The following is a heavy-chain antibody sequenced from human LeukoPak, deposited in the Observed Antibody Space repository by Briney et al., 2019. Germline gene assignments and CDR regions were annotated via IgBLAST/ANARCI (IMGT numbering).Heavy chain of an antibody. D-gene: IGHD5-12*01. CDR2: TYYRYKWFN. Sequence: SQTLSLTCAISVDSVSNNSAAGNWIRQSPSRCLEWLGRTYYRYKWFNEYAQSVKSRLNIHTHTSKNPFSLQLNSVTPEDAAMYYCTRAGGHGGYDYSYWGQGTLVTVSS. V-gene: IGHV6-1*01. CDR1: VDSVSNNSAA. J-gene: IGHJ4*02. CDR3: TRAGGHGGYDYSY.